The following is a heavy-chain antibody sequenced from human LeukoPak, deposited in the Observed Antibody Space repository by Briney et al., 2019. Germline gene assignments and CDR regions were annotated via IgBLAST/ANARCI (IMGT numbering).Heavy chain of an antibody. Sequence: PSQTLSLTCTVSGGSISSGGYYWSWIRQHPGKGLEWIGYIYYSGSTYYNPSLKSRVTISVDTSKNQFSLKPSSVTAADTAVYYCARERSGVVVPAAIFDYWGQGTLVTVSS. CDR3: ARERSGVVVPAAIFDY. J-gene: IGHJ4*02. CDR2: IYYSGST. D-gene: IGHD2-2*01. CDR1: GGSISSGGYY. V-gene: IGHV4-31*03.